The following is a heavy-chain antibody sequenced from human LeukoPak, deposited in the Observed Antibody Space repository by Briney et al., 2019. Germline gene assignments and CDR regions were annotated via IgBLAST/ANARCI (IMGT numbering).Heavy chain of an antibody. CDR1: GFVFNTYA. J-gene: IGHJ1*01. CDR2: ISYVGSDT. Sequence: PGGSLRLSCAASGFVFNTYAMHWVRQTPGKGLEWVSAISYVGSDTYYADSLKGRFTISRDNTNNTLYLQLNALGPEDTAIYYCVRGQDYDILTGYLFQHWGQGTLVTVSS. V-gene: IGHV3-30-3*01. CDR3: VRGQDYDILTGYLFQH. D-gene: IGHD3-9*01.